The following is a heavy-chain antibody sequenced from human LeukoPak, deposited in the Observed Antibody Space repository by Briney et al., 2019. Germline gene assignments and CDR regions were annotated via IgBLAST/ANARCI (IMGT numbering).Heavy chain of an antibody. CDR2: IYPGDSDT. CDR3: AQYYYDSSGYPGFFDY. D-gene: IGHD3-22*01. Sequence: GESLKISCKGSGYSFTSYWIGWVRQMPGKGLEWMGIIYPGDSDTRYSPSFQGQVTISADKSISTAYLQWSSLKASDTAMYYCAQYYYDSSGYPGFFDYWGQGTLVTVSS. V-gene: IGHV5-51*01. J-gene: IGHJ4*02. CDR1: GYSFTSYW.